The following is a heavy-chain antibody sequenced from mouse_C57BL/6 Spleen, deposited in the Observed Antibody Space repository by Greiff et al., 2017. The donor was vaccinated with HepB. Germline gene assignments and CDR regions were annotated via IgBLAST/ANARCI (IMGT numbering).Heavy chain of an antibody. Sequence: VKLMESGAELARPGASVKLSCKASGYTFTSYGISWVKQRTGQGLEWIGEIYPRSGNTYYNEKFKGKATLTADKSSSTAYMELRSLTSEDSAVYFCARRTVVATTNWYFDVWGTGTTVTVSS. D-gene: IGHD1-1*01. CDR3: ARRTVVATTNWYFDV. CDR1: GYTFTSYG. V-gene: IGHV1-81*01. CDR2: IYPRSGNT. J-gene: IGHJ1*03.